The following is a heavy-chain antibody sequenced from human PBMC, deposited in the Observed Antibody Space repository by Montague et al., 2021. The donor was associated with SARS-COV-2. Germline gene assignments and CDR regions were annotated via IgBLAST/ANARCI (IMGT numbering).Heavy chain of an antibody. Sequence: SETLSLTCAVSGDSITYFYWNWIRQPAGNGLEWIGRISAGGGANYNPSLKSRVTMSMDTSKRQLSLKLNSVIAADTAIYFCARSMIQGGLNWFDPWGQGTLVTVSS. V-gene: IGHV4-4*07. D-gene: IGHD3-10*01. J-gene: IGHJ5*02. CDR1: GDSITYFY. CDR3: ARSMIQGGLNWFDP. CDR2: ISAGGGA.